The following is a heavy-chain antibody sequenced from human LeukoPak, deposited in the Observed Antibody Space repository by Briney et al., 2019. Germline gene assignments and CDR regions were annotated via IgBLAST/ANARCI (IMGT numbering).Heavy chain of an antibody. J-gene: IGHJ4*02. CDR1: GFTFSSYS. Sequence: GGSLRLSCAASGFTFSSYSMNWIRQAPGKGLEWVSSFGTRSTSVYHAGSVKGRFAISRDNAKNSLYLQMNSLRAEDTALYYCAREVSEGFDFWGQGTLVTVSP. CDR3: AREVSEGFDF. D-gene: IGHD3-22*01. CDR2: FGTRSTSV. V-gene: IGHV3-21*01.